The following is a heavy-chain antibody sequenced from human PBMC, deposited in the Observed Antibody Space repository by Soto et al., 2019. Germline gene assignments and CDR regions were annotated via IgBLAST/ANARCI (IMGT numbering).Heavy chain of an antibody. CDR2: ISWNSGSI. J-gene: IGHJ3*02. V-gene: IGHV3-9*01. Sequence: EVQLVESGGGLVQPGRSLRLSCAASGFTFDDYAMHWVRQAPGKGLEWVSGISWNSGSIGYADSVKGRFTISRDNAKNSLYLQMNSRRAEDTALYYCAKDIRDGYNSAFDIWGQGTMVTVSS. D-gene: IGHD5-12*01. CDR3: AKDIRDGYNSAFDI. CDR1: GFTFDDYA.